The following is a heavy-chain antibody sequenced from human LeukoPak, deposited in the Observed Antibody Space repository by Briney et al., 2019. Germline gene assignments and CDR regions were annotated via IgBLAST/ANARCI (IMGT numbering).Heavy chain of an antibody. CDR3: ARLAYDFWSGYYGPLNFDY. CDR2: IYHSGST. CDR1: GGSISSGGYS. D-gene: IGHD3-3*01. Sequence: SQTLSLSCAVSGGSISSGGYSGSWIRQPPGKGLEWIGYIYHSGSTYYNPSLKSRVTISVDRSKNQFSLKLSSVTAADTAVYYCARLAYDFWSGYYGPLNFDYWGQGTLVTVSS. V-gene: IGHV4-30-2*01. J-gene: IGHJ4*02.